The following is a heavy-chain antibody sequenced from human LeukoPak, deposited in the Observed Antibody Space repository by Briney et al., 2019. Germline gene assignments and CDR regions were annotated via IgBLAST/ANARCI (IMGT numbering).Heavy chain of an antibody. J-gene: IGHJ6*03. CDR1: GGSFSGYY. D-gene: IGHD2-2*01. V-gene: IGHV4-34*01. CDR2: INHSGST. CDR3: ARLQLGYCSSTSCYGVPYYYYMDV. Sequence: SETLSLTCAVYGGSFSGYYWSWIRQPPGKGLEWIGEINHSGSTNYNPSLKSRVTMSVDTSKNQFSLKLSSVTAADTAVYYCARLQLGYCSSTSCYGVPYYYYMDVWGKGTTVTVSS.